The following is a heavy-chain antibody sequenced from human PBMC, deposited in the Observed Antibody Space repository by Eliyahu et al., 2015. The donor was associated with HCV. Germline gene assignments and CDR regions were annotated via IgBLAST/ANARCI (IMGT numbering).Heavy chain of an antibody. D-gene: IGHD1-26*01. Sequence: QLVESGGGLVQPGGSLRXPCTASGFTFSTYSMNWVRQAPGKGLEWISYISLSSTTIYYADSVTGRFTISRDNAKNSLYLQMDSLRAEDTAVYYCARTYSGSYYNWGQGTLVTVSS. CDR3: ARTYSGSYYN. V-gene: IGHV3-48*01. J-gene: IGHJ4*02. CDR2: ISLSSTTI. CDR1: GFTFSTYS.